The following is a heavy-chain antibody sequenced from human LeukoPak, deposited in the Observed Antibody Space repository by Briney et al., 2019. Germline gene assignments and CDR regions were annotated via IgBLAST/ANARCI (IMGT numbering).Heavy chain of an antibody. V-gene: IGHV6-1*01. CDR2: TYYRSTWYN. CDR3: ARRLTQYDCFDP. J-gene: IGHJ5*02. D-gene: IGHD2-2*01. Sequence: SQTLSLTCAISGDRVSSNSVTWNWIRQSPSRGLEWLGRTYYRSTWYNDYAVSVRGRITVNPDTSKNQFSLHLSSVTPEDTAVYYCARRLTQYDCFDPWGQGILVTVSS. CDR1: GDRVSSNSVT.